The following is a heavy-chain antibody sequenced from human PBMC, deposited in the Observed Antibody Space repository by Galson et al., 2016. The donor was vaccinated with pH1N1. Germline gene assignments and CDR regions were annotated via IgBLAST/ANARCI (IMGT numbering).Heavy chain of an antibody. V-gene: IGHV1-69*05. CDR2: IMPIFDKP. Sequence: SVKVSCKASGDIFINYPISWVRQAPGQGIEWMGGIMPIFDKPTYAQKFQGRVTITTDKSTSTTYMVLSSLRSEDTAVYYCARGGGTYYQTYWYFNLWGRGTLVTVSS. CDR1: GDIFINYP. CDR3: ARGGGTYYQTYWYFNL. D-gene: IGHD3-22*01. J-gene: IGHJ2*01.